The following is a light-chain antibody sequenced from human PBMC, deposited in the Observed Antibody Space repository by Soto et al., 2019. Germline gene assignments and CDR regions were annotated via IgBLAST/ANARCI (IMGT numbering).Light chain of an antibody. J-gene: IGLJ3*02. V-gene: IGLV2-11*01. Sequence: QSALTQPRSVSGSPGQSVTISCTGTSSDVGGYNYVSWYQQHPGKAPKLIIYNVSKRPSGVPDRFSGSKSGNTASLTISGLQAEDEADYYCCSYAGSYTWVFGGGTKLTDL. CDR3: CSYAGSYTWV. CDR1: SSDVGGYNY. CDR2: NVS.